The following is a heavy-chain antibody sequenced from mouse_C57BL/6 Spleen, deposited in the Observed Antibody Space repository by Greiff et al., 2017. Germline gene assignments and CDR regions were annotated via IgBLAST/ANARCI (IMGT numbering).Heavy chain of an antibody. CDR1: GYTFTDYN. J-gene: IGHJ2*01. D-gene: IGHD1-1*01. V-gene: IGHV1-22*01. CDR3: ARRYYGSHYFDY. Sequence: EVQLQQSGPELVKPGASVKMSCKASGYTFTDYNMHWVKQSHGKSLEWIGYINPNNGGTSYNQKFKGKATLTVNKSSSTAYMELRSLTSEDSAVXYCARRYYGSHYFDYWGQGTTLTVSS. CDR2: INPNNGGT.